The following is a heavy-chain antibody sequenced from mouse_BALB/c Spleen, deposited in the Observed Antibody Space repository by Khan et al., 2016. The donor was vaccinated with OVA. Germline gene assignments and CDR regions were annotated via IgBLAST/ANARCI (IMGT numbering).Heavy chain of an antibody. CDR2: ISSSGST. J-gene: IGHJ4*01. D-gene: IGHD2-4*01. CDR1: GYSITSDYA. CDR3: ARDDSRYNYTMDY. Sequence: EVQLVESGPGLVKPSQSLSLTCTVTGYSITSDYAWNWIRQFPGNKLEWMGYISSSGSTNYNPALKSRISITRDTSKNQFFLQLNSVTTEDTATYDSARDDSRYNYTMDYWGQGTTVTVSS. V-gene: IGHV3-2*02.